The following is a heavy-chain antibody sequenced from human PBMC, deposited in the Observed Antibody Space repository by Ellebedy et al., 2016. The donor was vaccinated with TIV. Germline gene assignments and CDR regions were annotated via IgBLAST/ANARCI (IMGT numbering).Heavy chain of an antibody. D-gene: IGHD2-15*01. CDR1: GFIFSSYT. V-gene: IGHV3-33*08. Sequence: PGGSLRLSCEASGFIFSSYTMSWVRQAPGKGLEGVAVIWYDGSNKYSADSVKGRFTISRDNSKNTLYLQMNSLRAEDTAVYWCARDMPVGYCSGGRCAPFDFWGQGTLVTVSS. CDR2: IWYDGSNK. J-gene: IGHJ4*02. CDR3: ARDMPVGYCSGGRCAPFDF.